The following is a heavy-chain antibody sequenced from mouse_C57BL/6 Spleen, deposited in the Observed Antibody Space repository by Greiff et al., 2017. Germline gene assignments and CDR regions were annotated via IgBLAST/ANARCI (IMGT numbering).Heavy chain of an antibody. CDR2: IWSDGGS. CDR1: GFSFTSYC. D-gene: IGHD2-1*01. CDR3: ARRQSGNYFAY. V-gene: IGHV2-6*03. J-gene: IGHJ3*01. Sequence: VQLQESGPGLVAPSQTLTITCTASGFSFTSYCVHWVRQPPGKGLEWMVEIWSDGGSTYNYALKSGQGIFTVNTESQVFLTMNSLQTVDTAVYYFARRQSGNYFAYWGQGTLVTVSA.